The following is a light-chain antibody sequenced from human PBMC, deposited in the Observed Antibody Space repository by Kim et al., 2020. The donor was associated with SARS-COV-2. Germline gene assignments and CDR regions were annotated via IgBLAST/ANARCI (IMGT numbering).Light chain of an antibody. V-gene: IGKV4-1*01. Sequence: DIVMAQSPDSLAVSLCERATINCKSSQSLLYNSNNKNYLAWYQQKPGQPPRLLIYWASTRESGVPDRFSGSGSGTDFTLTINSLHTEDVAVYYCQQYYSALVTFGGGTKVDIK. J-gene: IGKJ4*01. CDR2: WAS. CDR3: QQYYSALVT. CDR1: QSLLYNSNNKNY.